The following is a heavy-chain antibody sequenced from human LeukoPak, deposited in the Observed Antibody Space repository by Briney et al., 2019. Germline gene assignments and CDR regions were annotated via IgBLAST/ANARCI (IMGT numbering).Heavy chain of an antibody. CDR1: GFTFSSYA. CDR3: ARYSSSSVFDY. J-gene: IGHJ4*02. V-gene: IGHV3-21*01. CDR2: ISSSTSYI. D-gene: IGHD6-6*01. Sequence: GGSLRLSCAASGFTFSSYAMNWVRQAPGKGLEWVSSISSSTSYIYYADSVKGRFTISRDNAENSLFQQMKSLRAEDTAVYYCARYSSSSVFDYWGQGTLVTVSS.